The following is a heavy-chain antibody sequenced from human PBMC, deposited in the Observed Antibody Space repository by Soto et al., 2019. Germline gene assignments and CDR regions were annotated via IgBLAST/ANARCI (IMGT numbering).Heavy chain of an antibody. CDR3: AKGVDSSGWYSSRLDD. D-gene: IGHD6-13*01. CDR2: ISASGGST. Sequence: PGGSLRLSCAASGFTFSGYAMSWFRQAPGKGLERVSVISASGGSTYYADSVKSRFTTSRDNSKNKKYLLMNSLRAEDTAIYYCAKGVDSSGWYSSRLDDWGRGTMVTVSS. CDR1: GFTFSGYA. V-gene: IGHV3-23*01. J-gene: IGHJ6*02.